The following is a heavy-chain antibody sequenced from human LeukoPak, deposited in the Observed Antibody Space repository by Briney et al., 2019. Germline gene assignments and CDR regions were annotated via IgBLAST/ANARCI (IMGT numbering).Heavy chain of an antibody. CDR2: ISYDEINK. D-gene: IGHD4-17*01. CDR3: AKVISVGTVTLFDY. J-gene: IGHJ4*02. Sequence: GGSLRLSCAASGFTFNYYGMHCVRQAPGKGLEWVAVISYDEINKYYADSVKGRFTISRDNSKNTLYLQMNSLRAEDTAVYYCAKVISVGTVTLFDYWGQGTLVTVSS. CDR1: GFTFNYYG. V-gene: IGHV3-30*18.